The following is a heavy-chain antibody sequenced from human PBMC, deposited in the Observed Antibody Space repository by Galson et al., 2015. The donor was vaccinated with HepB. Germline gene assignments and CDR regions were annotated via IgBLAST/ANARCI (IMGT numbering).Heavy chain of an antibody. Sequence: SLRLSCAASGFTFSSYSMNWVRRAPGKGLEWVSSISSSSSYIYYADSVKGRFTISRDNAKNSLYLQMNSLRAEDTAVYYCARDPQNFYDFWSGYQGPFDYWGQGTLVTVSS. J-gene: IGHJ4*02. V-gene: IGHV3-21*01. CDR1: GFTFSSYS. D-gene: IGHD3-3*01. CDR3: ARDPQNFYDFWSGYQGPFDY. CDR2: ISSSSSYI.